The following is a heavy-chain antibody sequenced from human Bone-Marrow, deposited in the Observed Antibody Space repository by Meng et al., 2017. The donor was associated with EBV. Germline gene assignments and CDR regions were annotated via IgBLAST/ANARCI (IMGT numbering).Heavy chain of an antibody. CDR2: IIPIFGTA. CDR3: ARSPDYGDYYFDY. Sequence: QVQLVQSGAEVKKXXCAVKVSCKASGGTFSSYAISWVRQAPGQGLEWMGGIIPIFGTANYAQKFQGRVTITADKSTSTAYMELSSLRSEDTAVYYCARSPDYGDYYFDYWGQGTLVTVSS. CDR1: GGTFSSYA. D-gene: IGHD4-17*01. V-gene: IGHV1-69*06. J-gene: IGHJ4*02.